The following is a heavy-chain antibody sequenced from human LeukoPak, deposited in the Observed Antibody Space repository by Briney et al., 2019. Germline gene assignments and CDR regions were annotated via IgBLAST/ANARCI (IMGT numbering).Heavy chain of an antibody. CDR3: AELGITMIGGV. Sequence: PGGSLRLSCAASGFTFSNYWMHWVRQTPGKGLVWVSRINGDGSSTTYADSVEGRFTISRDNAKNSLYLQMNSLRAEDTAVYYCAELGITMIGGVWGKGTTVTISS. D-gene: IGHD3-10*02. J-gene: IGHJ6*04. CDR2: INGDGSST. V-gene: IGHV3-74*01. CDR1: GFTFSNYW.